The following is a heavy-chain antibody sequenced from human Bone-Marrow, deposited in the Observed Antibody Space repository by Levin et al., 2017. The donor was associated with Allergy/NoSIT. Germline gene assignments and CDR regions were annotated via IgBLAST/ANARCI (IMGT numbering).Heavy chain of an antibody. CDR3: SRQFEQRGNWFDH. Sequence: SQTLSLPCTVSGGSIRNGNYYWSWIRQPPGKGLEWIGYISDSGSTYYNTSLESRVIISVDTSKKQFSMNLNSVTAADTAIYRCSRQFEQRGNWFDHWGQGNLVTVSS. D-gene: IGHD1/OR15-1a*01. CDR2: ISDSGST. CDR1: GGSIRNGNYY. J-gene: IGHJ5*02. V-gene: IGHV4-30-4*01.